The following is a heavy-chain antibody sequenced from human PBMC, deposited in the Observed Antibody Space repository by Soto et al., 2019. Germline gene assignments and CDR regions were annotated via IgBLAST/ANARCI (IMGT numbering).Heavy chain of an antibody. J-gene: IGHJ5*02. CDR2: INVYNGNT. CDR3: ARIPNERGGWFDP. D-gene: IGHD2-8*01. V-gene: IGHV1-18*01. CDR1: GYTFTSYG. Sequence: QVQLVQSGAEVKKPGASVKVSCKASGYTFTSYGISWVRQAPGQGLEWMGWINVYNGNTNYAQRRQCRVXXTXDXXTRTAYMELRSLRSDDTAVYYGARIPNERGGWFDPWGQGTLVTVSS.